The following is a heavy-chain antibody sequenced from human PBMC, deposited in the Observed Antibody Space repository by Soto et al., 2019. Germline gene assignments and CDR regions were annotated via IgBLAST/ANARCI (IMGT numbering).Heavy chain of an antibody. CDR3: AREQSGEIMTMTDAFDN. CDR2: INAGNGST. V-gene: IGHV1-3*01. J-gene: IGHJ3*02. Sequence: ASVKVSCKASGYTFTGYAMHWVRQAPGQRLEWMGWINAGNGSTKYSQKFQGRVTITRDTSASTAYMEVSSLRSEDTAVYYCAREQSGEIMTMTDAFDNWGQGTMVT. D-gene: IGHD3-16*01. CDR1: GYTFTGYA.